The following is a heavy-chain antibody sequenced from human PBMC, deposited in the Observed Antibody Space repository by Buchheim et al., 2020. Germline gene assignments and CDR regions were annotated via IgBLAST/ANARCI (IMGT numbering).Heavy chain of an antibody. CDR1: GFTFSSYS. Sequence: EVQLVESGGGLVKPGGSLRLSCAASGFTFSSYSMNWVRQAPGKGLEWVSAISGSGGSTYYADSVKGRFTISRDNSKNTLYLQMNSLRAEDTAVYYCAKDGYYGSGSLYYYYGMDVWGQGTT. V-gene: IGHV3-23*04. D-gene: IGHD3-10*01. CDR3: AKDGYYGSGSLYYYYGMDV. J-gene: IGHJ6*02. CDR2: ISGSGGST.